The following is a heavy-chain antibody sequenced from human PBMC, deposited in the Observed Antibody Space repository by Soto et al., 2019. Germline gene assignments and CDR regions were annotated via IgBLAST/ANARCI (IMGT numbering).Heavy chain of an antibody. J-gene: IGHJ4*02. D-gene: IGHD6-6*01. V-gene: IGHV3-30-3*01. CDR1: GFTFSHCA. CDR2: KSYDENNK. Sequence: QVQLVESGGGVVQPGRSLRLSCAASGFTFSHCAMHWVRQAPGKGLEWVAVKSYDENNKYYADSVKGRFTISRDNSKNTVYLEMSILRAEDTAVYYCARGGPARNHYYLDYWGQGSLVTVSS. CDR3: ARGGPARNHYYLDY.